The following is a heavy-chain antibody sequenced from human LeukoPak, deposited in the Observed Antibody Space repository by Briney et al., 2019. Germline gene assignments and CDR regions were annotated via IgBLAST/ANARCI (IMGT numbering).Heavy chain of an antibody. CDR2: ISSSSSYI. J-gene: IGHJ4*02. D-gene: IGHD3-9*01. V-gene: IGHV3-21*01. CDR3: ARDRRRTSYDILTGYYKGAFDY. CDR1: GFTFSSYS. Sequence: TTGGSLRLSCAASGFTFSSYSMNWVRQAPGKGPEWVSSISSSSSYIYYADSVKGRFTISRDNAKNSLYLQMNSLRAEDTAVYYCARDRRRTSYDILTGYYKGAFDYWGQGTLVTVSS.